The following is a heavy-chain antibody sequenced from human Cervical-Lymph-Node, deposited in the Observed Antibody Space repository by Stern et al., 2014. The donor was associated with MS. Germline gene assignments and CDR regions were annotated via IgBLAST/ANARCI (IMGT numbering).Heavy chain of an antibody. D-gene: IGHD5-12*01. CDR1: GYNFINYW. Sequence: EVQLVESGAEVKKPGESLKISCKGSGYNFINYWIGWVRQMPGKGLEWMAIIYPGDSEIRYSPSFQGQVTISADKSISTAYLQWSSLKASDTAMYYCVRDSGYVALDVWGQGTMVTVSS. CDR2: IYPGDSEI. CDR3: VRDSGYVALDV. J-gene: IGHJ3*01. V-gene: IGHV5-51*01.